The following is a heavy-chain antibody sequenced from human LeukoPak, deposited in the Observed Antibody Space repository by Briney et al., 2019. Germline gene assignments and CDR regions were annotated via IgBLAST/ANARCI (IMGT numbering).Heavy chain of an antibody. D-gene: IGHD2-21*01. V-gene: IGHV3-30*18. Sequence: GGSLRLSCAASGFTFSSYGMHWVRQAPGKGLEWVAVISYDGSNKYYADSVKGRFTISRDNSKNTLYLQMNSLRAEDTVVYYCAKDRDGVDYWGQGTLVTVSS. CDR2: ISYDGSNK. CDR3: AKDRDGVDY. J-gene: IGHJ4*02. CDR1: GFTFSSYG.